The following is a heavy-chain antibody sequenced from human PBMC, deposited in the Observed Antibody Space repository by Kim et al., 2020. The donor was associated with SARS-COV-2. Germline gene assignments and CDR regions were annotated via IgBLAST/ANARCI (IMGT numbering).Heavy chain of an antibody. J-gene: IGHJ4*02. CDR2: IGANSGTT. Sequence: GGSLRLSCAASGFIFSDYPMTWVRQAPGKGLEWISSIGANSGTTYYTDSVRGRFSISKDFSGDVLYLQMNLLRAEDTAVYYCVRLKEGPLESFDDWGQGALVPVS. V-gene: IGHV3-23*01. CDR3: VRLKEGPLESFDD. CDR1: GFIFSDYP. D-gene: IGHD2-21*02.